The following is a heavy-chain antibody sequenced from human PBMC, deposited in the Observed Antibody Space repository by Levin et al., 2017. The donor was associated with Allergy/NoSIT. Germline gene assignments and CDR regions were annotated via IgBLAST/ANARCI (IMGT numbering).Heavy chain of an antibody. D-gene: IGHD1-26*01. CDR1: GFTFSSYR. Sequence: GASVKVSCAGSGFTFSSYRINWVRQAPGKGLEWVSSISSTSSHIFYADSVKGRFTISRDNAQNSLYLQMNSLRAEDTAVYYCARGGAGATRSDLFDIWGQGTMVTVSS. CDR3: ARGGAGATRSDLFDI. CDR2: ISSTSSHI. J-gene: IGHJ3*02. V-gene: IGHV3-21*06.